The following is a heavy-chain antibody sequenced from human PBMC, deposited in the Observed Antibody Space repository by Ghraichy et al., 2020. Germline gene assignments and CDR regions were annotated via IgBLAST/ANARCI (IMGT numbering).Heavy chain of an antibody. CDR3: ARVRGYCSSTSCYRREYYYYYMDV. D-gene: IGHD2-2*01. CDR2: INHSGST. Sequence: SQTLSLTCAVYGGSFSGYYWSWIRQPPGKGLEWIGEINHSGSTNYNPSLKSRVTISVDTSKNQFSLKLSSVTAADTAVYYCARVRGYCSSTSCYRREYYYYYMDVWGKGTTVTVSS. J-gene: IGHJ6*03. V-gene: IGHV4-34*01. CDR1: GGSFSGYY.